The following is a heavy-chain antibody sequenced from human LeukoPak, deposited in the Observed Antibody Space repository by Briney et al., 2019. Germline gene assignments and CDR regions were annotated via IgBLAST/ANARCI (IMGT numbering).Heavy chain of an antibody. CDR1: GYSFTSYW. CDR2: IYPGDSDT. CDR3: ARHSASIFGVVPYGMDV. J-gene: IGHJ6*02. Sequence: GESLKISCKGSGYSFTSYWIGWVRQMPGKGLEWMGIIYPGDSDTRYSPSFRGQVTISADKSISTAYLQWSSLKASDTAMYYCARHSASIFGVVPYGMDVWGQGTTVTVSS. V-gene: IGHV5-51*01. D-gene: IGHD3-3*01.